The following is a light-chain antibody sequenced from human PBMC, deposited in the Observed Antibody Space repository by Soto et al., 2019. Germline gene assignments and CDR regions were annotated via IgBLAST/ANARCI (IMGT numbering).Light chain of an antibody. Sequence: DIQMTQSPSSLSASVGDRVTISCRASQSISTYLNWYQQKPGKAPRLLIYAASTVQTGVPPRFSGSGSGTDFTLTISSLRLDDIATYFCQQSYSAPPWTFGQGIKVEIK. V-gene: IGKV1-39*01. CDR3: QQSYSAPPWT. J-gene: IGKJ1*01. CDR1: QSISTY. CDR2: AAS.